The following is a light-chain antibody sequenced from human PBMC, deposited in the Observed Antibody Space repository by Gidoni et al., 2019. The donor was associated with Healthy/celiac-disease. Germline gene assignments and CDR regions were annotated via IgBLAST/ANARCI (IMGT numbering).Light chain of an antibody. J-gene: IGKJ4*01. CDR1: QSVSSSY. Sequence: DIVLTQSPGTLSLSPGERATLSCRASQSVSSSYLAWYQQKPGQAPRLLNYGASSRATGIPDRFSGSGSGTDFTLTISRLEPEDFAVYYCQQYGSSPPLTFGGGTKVEIK. CDR3: QQYGSSPPLT. CDR2: GAS. V-gene: IGKV3-20*01.